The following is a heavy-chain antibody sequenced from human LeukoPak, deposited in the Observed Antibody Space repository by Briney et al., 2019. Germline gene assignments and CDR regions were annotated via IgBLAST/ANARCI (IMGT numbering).Heavy chain of an antibody. CDR1: GGTFSGYY. V-gene: IGHV4-34*01. CDR3: ARANNFRFDS. Sequence: KPSETLSLTCAVSGGTFSGYYWSWSRQSPGKGLEWIGEIYHSGRTNYNPTLQSRATLSVDTSKRQFSLRLTSLTAADAGIYYCARANNFRFDSWGQETLVTVSS. D-gene: IGHD5-24*01. CDR2: IYHSGRT. J-gene: IGHJ4*02.